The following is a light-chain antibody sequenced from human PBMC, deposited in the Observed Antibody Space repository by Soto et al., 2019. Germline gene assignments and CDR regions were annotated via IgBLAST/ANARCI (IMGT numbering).Light chain of an antibody. V-gene: IGKV3-15*01. CDR1: HSVNSH. CDR3: QQYNNWPPIT. Sequence: MMMTQSPANMSVSPGERITLSCRTSHSVNSHVAWYQQKPGQAPRLLIYGASTRATDIPGRFSGSGSGTEFTLTISSLQSEDFAIYYCQQYNNWPPITFGQGTRLEIK. CDR2: GAS. J-gene: IGKJ5*01.